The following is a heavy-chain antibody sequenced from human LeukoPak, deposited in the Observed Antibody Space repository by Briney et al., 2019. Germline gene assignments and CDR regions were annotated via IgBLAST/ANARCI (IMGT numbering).Heavy chain of an antibody. CDR3: AREGGNGSGRTSYYYYYMDG. D-gene: IGHD3-10*01. CDR1: GGSISSSSYY. J-gene: IGHJ6*03. CDR2: IYYSGST. V-gene: IGHV4-39*07. Sequence: PSETLSLTCTVTGGSISSSSYYWGWIRQPPGKGLEWIGSIYYSGSTYYNPSLKSRVTVSVDTSKNQFSLKLSSVTAADTAVYYWAREGGNGSGRTSYYYYYMDGWGKGTTGNVSS.